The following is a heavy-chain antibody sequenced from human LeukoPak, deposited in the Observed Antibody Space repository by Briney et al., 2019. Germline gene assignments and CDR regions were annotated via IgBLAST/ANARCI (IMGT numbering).Heavy chain of an antibody. CDR2: IYYSGST. CDR1: GGSISSYY. V-gene: IGHV4-59*01. D-gene: IGHD1-1*01. CDR3: ARENEYYYYGMDV. J-gene: IGHJ6*02. Sequence: PSETLSLTCTVSGGSISSYYWSWIRQPPGKGLEWIGYIYYSGSTNYNPSLKSRVTISVDTSKNQFSLKLSSVTAADTAVYYCARENEYYYYGMDVWGQGTTVTVSS.